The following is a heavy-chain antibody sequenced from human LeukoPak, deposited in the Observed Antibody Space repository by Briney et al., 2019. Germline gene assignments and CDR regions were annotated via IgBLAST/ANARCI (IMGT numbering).Heavy chain of an antibody. CDR1: GYTFTSYY. V-gene: IGHV1-8*02. CDR2: MNPNSGNT. D-gene: IGHD3-10*01. J-gene: IGHJ4*02. CDR3: ARGVKPRGITMVRGVIIRRNFDY. Sequence: GASVKVSCKASGYTFTSYYMHWVRQATGQGLEWMGWMNPNSGNTGYAQKFQGRVTMTRNTSISTAYMELSSLRSEDTAVYYCARGVKPRGITMVRGVIIRRNFDYWGQGTLVTVSS.